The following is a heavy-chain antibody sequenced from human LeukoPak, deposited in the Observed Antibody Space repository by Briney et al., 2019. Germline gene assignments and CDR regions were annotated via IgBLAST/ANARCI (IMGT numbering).Heavy chain of an antibody. CDR1: GFTFSGHY. J-gene: IGHJ4*02. Sequence: ASVKVSCKASGFTFSGHYIHWVRQAPGQGLEWMGYINPHSGGTSSPQKFQGRVTMTTDTSISAVYMELSSLTSGDTAMYYCVREGNELLSKNFDYWGQGSLVTVSS. V-gene: IGHV1-2*02. CDR2: INPHSGGT. D-gene: IGHD2-21*02. CDR3: VREGNELLSKNFDY.